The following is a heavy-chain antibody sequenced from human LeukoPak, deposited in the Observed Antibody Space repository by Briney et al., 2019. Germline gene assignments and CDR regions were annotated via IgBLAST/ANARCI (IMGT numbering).Heavy chain of an antibody. V-gene: IGHV1-18*01. D-gene: IGHD6-19*01. CDR2: ISAYNGNT. J-gene: IGHJ4*02. CDR1: GYTFTSYG. CDR3: ARDFPFLAVAAVPPDY. Sequence: ASVKVSCKASGYTFTSYGISWVRQAPGQGLEWMGWISAYNGNTNHAQELQGRVTMTTDTSTSTAYMELRSLRSDDTAVYYCARDFPFLAVAAVPPDYWGQGTLVTVSS.